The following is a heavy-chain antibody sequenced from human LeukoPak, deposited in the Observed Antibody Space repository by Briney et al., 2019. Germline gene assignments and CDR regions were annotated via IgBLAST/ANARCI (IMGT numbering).Heavy chain of an antibody. J-gene: IGHJ4*02. Sequence: GGSLRLSCAASGFTFGPYAMSWVRLAPGKGLQWVAYISWDSSTIHYSDSVRGRFTISRDNAKNSLYLQMNSLRVEDTAVYYCARDADGNTDHWGQGTLVTVSS. CDR1: GFTFGPYA. V-gene: IGHV3-48*04. CDR3: ARDADGNTDH. CDR2: ISWDSSTI.